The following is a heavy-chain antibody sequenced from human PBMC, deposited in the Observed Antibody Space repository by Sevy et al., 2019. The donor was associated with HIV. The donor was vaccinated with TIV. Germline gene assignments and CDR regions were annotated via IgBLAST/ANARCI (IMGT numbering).Heavy chain of an antibody. D-gene: IGHD6-13*01. CDR1: GGSFSSYY. J-gene: IGHJ4*02. CDR3: ARGHGSSWYLYFDY. V-gene: IGHV4-34*01. CDR2: INHSGST. Sequence: SETLSLTCAVYGGSFSSYYWSWIRQPPGKGLEWIGEINHSGSTNYNPSLKSRVTISVDTSKNQFSLKLSSVTAADTAVYYCARGHGSSWYLYFDYWGQGTLVTVSS.